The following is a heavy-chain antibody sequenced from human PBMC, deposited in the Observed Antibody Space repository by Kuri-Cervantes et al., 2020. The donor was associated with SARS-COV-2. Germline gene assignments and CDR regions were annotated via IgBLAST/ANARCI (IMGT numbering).Heavy chain of an antibody. CDR1: GYSISSGYY. Sequence: GSLRLSCAVSGYSISSGYYWSWIRQPPGKGLEWIGEINHSGSTNHNPSLKSRVTISVDTSKNQFSLKLSSVTAADTAVYYCARGMDGYNYRSFDYWGQGTLVTVSS. CDR3: ARGMDGYNYRSFDY. CDR2: INHSGST. J-gene: IGHJ4*02. V-gene: IGHV4-34*01. D-gene: IGHD5-24*01.